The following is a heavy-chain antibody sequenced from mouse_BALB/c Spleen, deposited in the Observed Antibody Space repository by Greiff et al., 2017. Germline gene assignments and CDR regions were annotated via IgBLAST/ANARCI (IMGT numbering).Heavy chain of an antibody. D-gene: IGHD1-1*01. CDR3: ARHNHYGSSLFAY. V-gene: IGHV5-12-2*01. J-gene: IGHJ3*01. CDR1: GFTFSSYT. Sequence: EVKLQESGGGLVQPGGSLKLSCAASGFTFSSYTMSWVRQTPEKRLEWVAYISNGGGSTYYPDTVKGRFTISRDNAKNTLYLQMSSLKSEDTAMYYCARHNHYGSSLFAYWGQGTLVTVSA. CDR2: ISNGGGST.